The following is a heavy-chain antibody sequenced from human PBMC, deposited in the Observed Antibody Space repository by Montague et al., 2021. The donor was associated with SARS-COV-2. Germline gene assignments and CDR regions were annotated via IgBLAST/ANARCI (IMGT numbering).Heavy chain of an antibody. CDR2: IYYTGNT. D-gene: IGHD3-22*01. Sequence: SETLSLTCTVSGGSITNNIDYWAWLRQPPGKGLEWIGSIYYTGNTYYNPSLKGRVTISVVTSKNHFTLKLSSVTAAETAVYYCARLKRYFDSSGSPSAFDFWGQGTKVTVSS. J-gene: IGHJ3*01. V-gene: IGHV4-39*02. CDR1: GGSITNNIDY. CDR3: ARLKRYFDSSGSPSAFDF.